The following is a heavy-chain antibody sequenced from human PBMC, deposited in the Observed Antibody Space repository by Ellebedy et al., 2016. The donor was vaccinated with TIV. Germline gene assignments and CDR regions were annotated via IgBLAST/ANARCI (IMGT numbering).Heavy chain of an antibody. D-gene: IGHD3-16*01. CDR3: ARIIMSGRKDAFDI. Sequence: SGPTLVXPTQPLTLTCTFSGFSLSTSGMCVSWIRQPPGKALEWLALIDWDDDKYYSTSLKTRLTISKDTSKNQVVLTMTNMDPVDTATYYCARIIMSGRKDAFDIWGQGTMVTVSS. CDR1: GFSLSTSGMC. J-gene: IGHJ3*02. CDR2: IDWDDDK. V-gene: IGHV2-70*01.